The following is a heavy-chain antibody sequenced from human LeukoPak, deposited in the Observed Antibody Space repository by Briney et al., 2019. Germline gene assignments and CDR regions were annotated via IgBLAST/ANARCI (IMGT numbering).Heavy chain of an antibody. CDR2: ISGSGGST. CDR3: ANTHYSSGGDYFDY. Sequence: GGSLRLSCAASGFTFSSYAMSWVRQVPGKGLEWVSAISGSGGSTYYADSVKGRFTISRDNSKNTLYLQMNSLRAEDTAVYYCANTHYSSGGDYFDYWGQGTLVTVSS. CDR1: GFTFSSYA. J-gene: IGHJ4*02. D-gene: IGHD6-19*01. V-gene: IGHV3-23*01.